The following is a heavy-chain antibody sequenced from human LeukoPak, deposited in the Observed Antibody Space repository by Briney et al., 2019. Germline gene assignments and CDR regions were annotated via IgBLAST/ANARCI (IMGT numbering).Heavy chain of an antibody. J-gene: IGHJ5*02. V-gene: IGHV4-34*01. CDR3: ARRRPYCSGGSCYDNWFDP. CDR2: INHSGST. Sequence: KPSETLSLTRAVYGGAFSGYYWGWIRPPPGKGLGGIGEINHSGSTNYNPSLKSRVTISVDTSKNQFSLKLSSVTAADTAVYYCARRRPYCSGGSCYDNWFDPWGQGTLVTVSS. D-gene: IGHD2-15*01. CDR1: GGAFSGYY.